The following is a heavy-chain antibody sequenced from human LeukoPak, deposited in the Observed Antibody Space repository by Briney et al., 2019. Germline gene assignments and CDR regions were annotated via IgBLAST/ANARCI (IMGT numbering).Heavy chain of an antibody. J-gene: IGHJ5*02. CDR2: ITSDGSDT. CDR3: ARDRDWYSFGS. CDR1: GLTFRNYW. V-gene: IGHV3-74*01. Sequence: GGSLRLSYAASGLTFRNYWMHWVRQAPGKGLMWLSRITSDGSDTIYADSGKGRFTISRDNAKNSLFLQMNSLRAEDTAVYYCARDRDWYSFGSWGQGTLVTVSS. D-gene: IGHD6-13*01.